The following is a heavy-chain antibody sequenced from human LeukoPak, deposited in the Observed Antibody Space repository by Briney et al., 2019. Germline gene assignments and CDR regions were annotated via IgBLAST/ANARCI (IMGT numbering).Heavy chain of an antibody. Sequence: GGSLRLSCAASGFTFSSYSMNWVRQAPGKGLEWVSSISSSSSSYIYYADSVKGRFTISRDNAKNSLYLQMNSLRAEDTAVYYCAKDRGSGWYLFDYWGQGTLVTVSS. CDR2: ISSSSSSYI. V-gene: IGHV3-21*01. CDR1: GFTFSSYS. D-gene: IGHD6-19*01. J-gene: IGHJ4*02. CDR3: AKDRGSGWYLFDY.